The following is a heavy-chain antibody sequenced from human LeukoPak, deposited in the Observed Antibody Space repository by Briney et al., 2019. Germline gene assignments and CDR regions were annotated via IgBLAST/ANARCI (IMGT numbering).Heavy chain of an antibody. V-gene: IGHV4-39*01. CDR1: GGSISSSSYY. CDR2: IYYSGST. J-gene: IGHJ4*02. Sequence: KPSETLSLTRTVSGGSISSSSYYWGWIRQPPGKGLEWIGSIYYSGSTYYNPSLKSRVTISVDTSKNQFSLKLSSVTAADTAVYYCARLSQWLLLGDYWGQGTLVTVSS. D-gene: IGHD3-22*01. CDR3: ARLSQWLLLGDY.